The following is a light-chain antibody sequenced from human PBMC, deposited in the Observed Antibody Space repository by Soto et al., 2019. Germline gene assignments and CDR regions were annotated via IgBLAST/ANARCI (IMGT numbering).Light chain of an antibody. Sequence: EIVLTQSPGTLSLSQGERATLSCRASENVRNNYLAWYQQKPGQAPRLLISGASKRATGIPDRFSGSGLGTDFTLTINRLEPEDFAVYYCQQYSFMWTFGQGTKVDIK. J-gene: IGKJ1*01. CDR2: GAS. V-gene: IGKV3-20*01. CDR3: QQYSFMWT. CDR1: ENVRNNY.